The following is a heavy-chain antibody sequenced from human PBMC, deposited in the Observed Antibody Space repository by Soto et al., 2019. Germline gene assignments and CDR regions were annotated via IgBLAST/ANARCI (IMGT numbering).Heavy chain of an antibody. CDR2: INHSGST. J-gene: IGHJ4*02. CDR1: GGSFSGYY. V-gene: IGHV4-34*01. Sequence: SETLSLTCAVYGGSFSGYYWSWIRQPPGKGLEWIGEINHSGSTNYNPSLKSRVTISVDTSKNQFSLKLSSVTAADTAVYYCARTYYDFWSGQLGGYFDYWGQGTLVTVSS. CDR3: ARTYYDFWSGQLGGYFDY. D-gene: IGHD3-3*01.